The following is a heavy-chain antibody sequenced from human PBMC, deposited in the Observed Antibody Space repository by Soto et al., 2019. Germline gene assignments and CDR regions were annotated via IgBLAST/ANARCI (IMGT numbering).Heavy chain of an antibody. CDR3: ARVPPPQGGSGSYYLGYFDY. CDR1: GGTFSSYA. V-gene: IGHV1-69*13. J-gene: IGHJ4*02. CDR2: IIPIFGTA. D-gene: IGHD3-10*01. Sequence: ASVKVSCKASGGTFSSYAISWVRQAPGQGLEWMGGIIPIFGTANYAQKLQGRVTITADESTGTAYMELSSLRSEDTAVYYCARVPPPQGGSGSYYLGYFDYWGQGTLVTVSS.